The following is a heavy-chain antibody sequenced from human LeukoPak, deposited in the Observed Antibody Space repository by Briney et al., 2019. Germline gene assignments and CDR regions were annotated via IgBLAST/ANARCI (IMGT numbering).Heavy chain of an antibody. CDR1: GGSFSGYY. Sequence: SETLSLTCAVYGGSFSGYYWSWIRQPPGKGLEWIGEINHSGSTNYNPSLKSRVTISVDTSKNQFSLKLSSVTAADTAVYYCARDWRDYYDSSGYHYYYGMDVWGQGTTVTVSS. CDR3: ARDWRDYYDSSGYHYYYGMDV. V-gene: IGHV4-34*01. CDR2: INHSGST. D-gene: IGHD3-22*01. J-gene: IGHJ6*02.